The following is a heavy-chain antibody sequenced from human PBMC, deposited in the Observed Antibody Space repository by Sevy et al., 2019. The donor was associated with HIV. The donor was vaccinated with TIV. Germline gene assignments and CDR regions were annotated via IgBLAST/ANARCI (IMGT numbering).Heavy chain of an antibody. J-gene: IGHJ6*02. CDR1: GGSISGYY. V-gene: IGHV4-59*03. CDR2: FYYSGRT. Sequence: SETLSLTCTVSGGSISGYYWSWIRQPPGKGLEWIGYFYYSGRTNYNPSLKSRVTISVDTSKNQFSLKLSSVTAADTAVYYCATCSPDYYYAMDVWGQGTTVTVSS. CDR3: ATCSPDYYYAMDV. D-gene: IGHD2-15*01.